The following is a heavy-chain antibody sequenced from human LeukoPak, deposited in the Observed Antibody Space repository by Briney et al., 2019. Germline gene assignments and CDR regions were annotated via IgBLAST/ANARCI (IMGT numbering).Heavy chain of an antibody. V-gene: IGHV3-48*04. CDR3: ARGMVPDY. Sequence: GGSLRLSCAAPGFTFSNYNLNWVRQAPGKGLEWVSYISDGSSTIYYADSVKGRFTISRDGAENSLYLQMNSLRAEDTAVYYCARGMVPDYWGQGTLVTVSS. D-gene: IGHD2-8*01. CDR2: ISDGSSTI. CDR1: GFTFSNYN. J-gene: IGHJ4*02.